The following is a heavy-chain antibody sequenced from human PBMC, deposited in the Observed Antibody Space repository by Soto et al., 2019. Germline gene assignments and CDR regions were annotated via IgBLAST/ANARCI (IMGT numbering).Heavy chain of an antibody. D-gene: IGHD2-2*01. Sequence: QVQLVESGGGVVQPGKSLTLSCEASGFTFSSFAMHWVRQPPGKGLEWVAVVSFDGNRQYFSDSVKGRFTISRDNSKNTVSLHMNSLRDYDSALYYCARRHREVPALIGDYFDYWGQGTLVTVSS. J-gene: IGHJ4*02. V-gene: IGHV3-30*04. CDR3: ARRHREVPALIGDYFDY. CDR2: VSFDGNRQ. CDR1: GFTFSSFA.